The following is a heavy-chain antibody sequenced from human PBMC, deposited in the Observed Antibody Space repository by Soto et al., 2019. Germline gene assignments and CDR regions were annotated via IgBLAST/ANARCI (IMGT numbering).Heavy chain of an antibody. CDR1: GFTFSSYA. D-gene: IGHD3-16*01. J-gene: IGHJ4*02. V-gene: IGHV3-23*01. CDR3: AKDFSGYDYVWGIRSARGDY. Sequence: EVQLLESGGGLVQPGGSLRLSCAASGFTFSSYAMSWVRQAPGKGLEWVSAISGSGGSTYYADSVKGRFTISRDNSKNTLYLQMNSLRAEDTAVYYCAKDFSGYDYVWGIRSARGDYWGQGTLVTVSS. CDR2: ISGSGGST.